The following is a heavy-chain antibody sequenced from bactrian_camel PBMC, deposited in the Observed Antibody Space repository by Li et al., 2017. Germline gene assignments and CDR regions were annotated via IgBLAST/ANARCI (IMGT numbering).Heavy chain of an antibody. D-gene: IGHD2*01. CDR3: AADGRLKSACDNTDFTY. CDR2: FNNYSRT. Sequence: HVQLVESGGGSVQVGGSLRLSCAASGFTSSNFCLGWFRQASGKEREEVARFNNYSRTTYSASLKDRFRIAKDNSKDTLSLQMNSLEPVDTAIYYCAADGRLKSACDNTDFTYWGQGTQVTVS. V-gene: IGHV3S53*01. J-gene: IGHJ4*01. CDR1: GFTSSNFC.